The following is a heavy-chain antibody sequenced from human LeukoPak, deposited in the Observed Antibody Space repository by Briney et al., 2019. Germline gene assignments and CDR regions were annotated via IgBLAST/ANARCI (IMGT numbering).Heavy chain of an antibody. V-gene: IGHV3-23*01. CDR1: GVTLSNYG. CDR3: AKDPYSGSYYDY. Sequence: PGGSLRLSCAVSGVTLSNYGMSWVRQAPGKGLEWVAGISGSGGSTYYADSVKGRFTISRDNSKNTLYLQMNSLRAEDTAVYYCAKDPYSGSYYDYWGQGTLVTVSS. D-gene: IGHD1-26*01. CDR2: ISGSGGST. J-gene: IGHJ4*02.